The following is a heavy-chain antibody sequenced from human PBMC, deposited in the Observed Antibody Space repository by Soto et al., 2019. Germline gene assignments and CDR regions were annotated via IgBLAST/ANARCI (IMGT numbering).Heavy chain of an antibody. CDR3: AANGVVAGTFRSYYYYVMDV. CDR1: GFTFSSYG. CDR2: ISYDGSNK. D-gene: IGHD6-19*01. J-gene: IGHJ6*02. Sequence: GGSLRLSCAASGFTFSSYGMHWVRQAPGKGLEWVAVISYDGSNKYYADSVKGRFTISRGNSKNTLYLQMNSLRAEDRAVYYCAANGVVAGTFRSYYYYVMDVWGQGTTVTVSS. V-gene: IGHV3-30*03.